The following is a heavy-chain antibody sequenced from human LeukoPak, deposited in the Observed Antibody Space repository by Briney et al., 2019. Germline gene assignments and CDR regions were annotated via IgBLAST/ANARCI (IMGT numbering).Heavy chain of an antibody. D-gene: IGHD3-10*01. J-gene: IGHJ4*02. CDR2: IWYDGSNK. Sequence: PGGSLRLSCAASGFTFSSYGMHWVRQAPGKGLEWVAVIWYDGSNKYYADSVKGRFTISRDNSKNTLYLQMNSLRAEDTAVYYCARMGITMVRGVIGYYFDYWGQGTLVTVSS. V-gene: IGHV3-33*01. CDR1: GFTFSSYG. CDR3: ARMGITMVRGVIGYYFDY.